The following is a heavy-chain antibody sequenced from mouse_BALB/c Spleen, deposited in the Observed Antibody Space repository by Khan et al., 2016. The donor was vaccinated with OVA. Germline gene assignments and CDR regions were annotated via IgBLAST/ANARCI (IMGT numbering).Heavy chain of an antibody. CDR1: GYTFTDYY. CDR2: INPGSGDI. D-gene: IGHD1-2*01. V-gene: IGHV1-77*01. CDR3: ARRNYFGYTFAY. Sequence: QVQLQQSGAELARPGASVKLSCKASGYTFTDYYINWVKQRTGQGLEWIGEINPGSGDIYYNEKFKGKATLTADKSSSTAYIHPISLTSEDSAVYFCARRNYFGYTFAYWGQRTLVTVSA. J-gene: IGHJ3*01.